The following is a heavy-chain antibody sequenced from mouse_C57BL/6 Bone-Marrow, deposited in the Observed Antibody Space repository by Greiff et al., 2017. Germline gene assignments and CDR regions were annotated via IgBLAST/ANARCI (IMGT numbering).Heavy chain of an antibody. CDR3: TRDRGYYKAY. CDR1: GFTFSSYA. D-gene: IGHD2-12*01. J-gene: IGHJ3*01. V-gene: IGHV5-9-1*02. CDR2: ISSGGDYI. Sequence: EVQLVESGEGLVKPGGSLKLSCAASGFTFSSYAMSWVRQTPEQRLEWVAYISSGGDYIYYADTVKGRFTISRDNARNTLYLQMSSLKSEDTAMYYCTRDRGYYKAYWGQGTLVTVSA.